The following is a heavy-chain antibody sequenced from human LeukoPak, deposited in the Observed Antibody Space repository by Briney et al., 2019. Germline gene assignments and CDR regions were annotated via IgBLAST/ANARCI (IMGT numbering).Heavy chain of an antibody. CDR3: ARGRSGNYYDY. J-gene: IGHJ4*02. CDR2: ISSDGRST. Sequence: GGSLRLSCAASRFTFSNYWMYWVRPGPGKGLVWVSRISSDGRSTNYADSVKGRFTISRDNAKNTLFLQVNSLRADDTAVYYCARGRSGNYYDYWGQGTLVTVSS. D-gene: IGHD1-26*01. CDR1: RFTFSNYW. V-gene: IGHV3-74*01.